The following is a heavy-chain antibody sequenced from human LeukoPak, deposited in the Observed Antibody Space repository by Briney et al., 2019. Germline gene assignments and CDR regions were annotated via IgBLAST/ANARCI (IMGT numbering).Heavy chain of an antibody. D-gene: IGHD3-22*01. V-gene: IGHV3-74*01. Sequence: PGGSLRPSCAASGFTVSRVWMHRVRQAPGKGLEWVARINVEGNYIDYAESVKGRFTISRDSGKSSLYLQMNSLRAEDTAVYSCARDLTGPYDHWGQGTLVTVSS. CDR3: ARDLTGPYDH. CDR1: GFTVSRVW. CDR2: INVEGNYI. J-gene: IGHJ4*02.